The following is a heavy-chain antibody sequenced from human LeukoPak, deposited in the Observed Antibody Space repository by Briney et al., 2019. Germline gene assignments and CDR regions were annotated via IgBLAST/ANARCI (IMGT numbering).Heavy chain of an antibody. D-gene: IGHD3-3*01. CDR1: GFTFSNYG. CDR2: ISGSGGNT. CDR3: AKDTRYDFWSGYPPYWYFDL. Sequence: GGSLRLSCAASGFTFSNYGMSWVRQAPGRGLEWVSGISGSGGNTYYADSVKGRFTISRDNSKNTLYLQMNSLRAEDTAVYYCAKDTRYDFWSGYPPYWYFDLWGRGTLVTVSS. J-gene: IGHJ2*01. V-gene: IGHV3-23*01.